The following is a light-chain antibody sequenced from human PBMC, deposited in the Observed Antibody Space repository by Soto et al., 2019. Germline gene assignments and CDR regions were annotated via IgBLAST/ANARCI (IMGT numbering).Light chain of an antibody. V-gene: IGKV1-17*03. CDR3: LQHNSYPLT. J-gene: IGKJ4*01. Sequence: DIQMTQSPSSLSASIGDRVTIICRASQDINNYLVWFQQKPGTVPKRLIYAASSLQSGVPSRFSGSRSGTEFTLTISSLQPEDFATYYCLQHNSYPLTFGGGTKVDIK. CDR1: QDINNY. CDR2: AAS.